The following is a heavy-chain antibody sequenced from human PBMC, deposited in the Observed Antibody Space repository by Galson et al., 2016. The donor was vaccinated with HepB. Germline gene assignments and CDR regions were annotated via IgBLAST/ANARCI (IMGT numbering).Heavy chain of an antibody. CDR3: ARSLRTYSYGIDSFDI. D-gene: IGHD5-18*01. V-gene: IGHV1-69*13. Sequence: SVKVSCKASGGTFSSYTVSWVRQAPGQGLEWMGGIIPIFGTPNYPQMFQGRVTITADESTSTAYMELTSLRSEDTAVYYCARSLRTYSYGIDSFDIWGQGTMVTVSS. CDR1: GGTFSSYT. CDR2: IIPIFGTP. J-gene: IGHJ3*02.